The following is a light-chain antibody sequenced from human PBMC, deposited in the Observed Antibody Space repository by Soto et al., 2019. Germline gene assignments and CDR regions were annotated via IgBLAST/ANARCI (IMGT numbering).Light chain of an antibody. Sequence: NFMLTQPHSVSESPGKTVTISCTRSSGRITSKYVHWYQQRPGSSPTTVIYEDNRRPSGVPDRFSGSVDSASTSASLTISGLQTEDEADYYCQSYDTNNWVFGGGTKLTVL. J-gene: IGLJ3*02. CDR2: EDN. CDR1: SGRITSKY. CDR3: QSYDTNNWV. V-gene: IGLV6-57*01.